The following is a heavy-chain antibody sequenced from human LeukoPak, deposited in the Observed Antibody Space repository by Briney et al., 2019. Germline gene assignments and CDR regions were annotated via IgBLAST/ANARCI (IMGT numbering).Heavy chain of an antibody. J-gene: IGHJ6*02. CDR3: AKSGGNYVSGRTHYYYYYGMDV. V-gene: IGHV3-23*01. Sequence: PGGSLRLSCAASGFTFSSYAMGWVRQAPGKGLEWVSSIRDSGGYTYYADSVKGGFTISRDNSKNTLHLQMNSLRAEDTAVYYCAKSGGNYVSGRTHYYYYYGMDVWGQGTTVTVSS. CDR2: IRDSGGYT. D-gene: IGHD3-10*01. CDR1: GFTFSSYA.